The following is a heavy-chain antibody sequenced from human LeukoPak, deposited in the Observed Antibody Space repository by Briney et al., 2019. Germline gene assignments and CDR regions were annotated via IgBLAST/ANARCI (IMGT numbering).Heavy chain of an antibody. CDR3: ARGRDSYGAY. J-gene: IGHJ4*02. Sequence: ASVKVSCKASGYTFTSYGISWVRQAPGQGLEWMGWINPNSGGTNYAQNFQDRVTMARDTSINTAYMELSSLRSDDTAVYYCARGRDSYGAYWGQGTLVTVSS. CDR2: INPNSGGT. V-gene: IGHV1-2*02. CDR1: GYTFTSYG. D-gene: IGHD4/OR15-4a*01.